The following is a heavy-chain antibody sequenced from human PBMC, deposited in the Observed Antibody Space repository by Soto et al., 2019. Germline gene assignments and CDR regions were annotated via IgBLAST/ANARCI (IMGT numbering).Heavy chain of an antibody. D-gene: IGHD6-25*01. J-gene: IGHJ4*02. CDR2: IHHSGGI. CDR3: VCNGYYSLDH. V-gene: IGHV4-4*02. Sequence: QVQLQESGPGLVKPSGTLSLTCAVSGDSMSSADWWSWVRQPPGKGLEWIGEIHHSGGINYHPSLSSRVTISVDMSKIQFSLNLSSVTAADTAVYFCVCNGYYSLDHWGQGTLVIVSP. CDR1: GDSMSSADW.